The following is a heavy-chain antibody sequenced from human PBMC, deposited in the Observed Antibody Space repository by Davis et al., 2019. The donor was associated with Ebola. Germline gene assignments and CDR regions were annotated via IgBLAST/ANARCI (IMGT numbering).Heavy chain of an antibody. CDR2: TYYNSKWYN. D-gene: IGHD1-26*01. Sequence: HSQTLSLTCVISGDSVSSGGWNWIRQSPSRGLEWLGRTYYNSKWYNDYAVSVKSRITINPDTSKNQFSLHLNSVTPEDTAVYYCVRGWGRSGLDVWGQGTTVTVSS. CDR3: VRGWGRSGLDV. J-gene: IGHJ6*02. CDR1: GDSVSSGG. V-gene: IGHV6-1*01.